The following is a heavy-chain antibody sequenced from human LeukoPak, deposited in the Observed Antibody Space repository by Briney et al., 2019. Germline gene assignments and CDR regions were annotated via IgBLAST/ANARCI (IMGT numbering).Heavy chain of an antibody. Sequence: GASVKVSCKASGYTFTNYAIHWVRQAPGQRLEWMGWINAGNGNTKYSQKFQGRVTITRDTSASTAYMELSSLRSEDTAVYYCARDFGGYESLPGYWGQGTLVTVSS. D-gene: IGHD5-12*01. CDR1: GYTFTNYA. CDR3: ARDFGGYESLPGY. CDR2: INAGNGNT. V-gene: IGHV1-3*01. J-gene: IGHJ4*02.